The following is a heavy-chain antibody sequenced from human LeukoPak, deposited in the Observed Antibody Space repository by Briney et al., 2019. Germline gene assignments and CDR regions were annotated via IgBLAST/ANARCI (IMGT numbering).Heavy chain of an antibody. CDR2: IYYSGNT. D-gene: IGHD4-17*01. V-gene: IGHV4-30-4*07. CDR3: ARAIYGDYVDS. Sequence: SETLSLTCAVSGVSISSGGYSWSWIRQPPGKGLEWIGYIYYSGNTYYNPSLKSRITISIDTSKNHFSLKLSSVTAADTAVYYCARAIYGDYVDSWGQGTLVTVSS. J-gene: IGHJ4*02. CDR1: GVSISSGGYS.